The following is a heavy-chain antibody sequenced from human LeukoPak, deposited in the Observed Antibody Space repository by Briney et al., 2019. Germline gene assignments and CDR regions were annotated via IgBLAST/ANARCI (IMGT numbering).Heavy chain of an antibody. V-gene: IGHV1-2*02. CDR1: GYTFTGYY. CDR3: ARGGLMVRGVMGLVPFDY. D-gene: IGHD3-10*01. CDR2: INPNSGGT. J-gene: IGHJ4*02. Sequence: ASVKVSCKASGYTFTGYYMHWVRQAPGQGLEWMGWINPNSGGTNYAQKFQGRVTMTRDTSISTAYMELSRLRSDDTAVYYCARGGLMVRGVMGLVPFDYWGQGTLVTVSS.